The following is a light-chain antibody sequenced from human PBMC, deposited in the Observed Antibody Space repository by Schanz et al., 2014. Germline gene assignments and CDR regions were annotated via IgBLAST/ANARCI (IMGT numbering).Light chain of an antibody. Sequence: DIVLTQSPATLSVSPGESATLSCRASQSVSSRLAWYQQKPGQAPRLLIWDASTRATGIPARFSGSGSGTEFTLTISSLQSEDFAVYYCQQYNNWPPITFGQGTRLDIK. CDR3: QQYNNWPPIT. V-gene: IGKV3-15*01. J-gene: IGKJ5*01. CDR1: QSVSSR. CDR2: DAS.